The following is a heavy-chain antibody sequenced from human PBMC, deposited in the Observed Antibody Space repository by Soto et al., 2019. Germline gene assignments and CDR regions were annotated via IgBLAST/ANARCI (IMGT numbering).Heavy chain of an antibody. CDR2: IYYSGST. J-gene: IGHJ4*02. Sequence: SETLSLTCTVSGGSISSSSYYWGWIRQPPGKGLEWIGSIYYSGSTYYNPSLKSRVTISVDTSKNQFSLKLSFVTAADTAVYYCARLLGHYDILTGYYMGFDYWGQGTLVTVSS. D-gene: IGHD3-9*01. CDR1: GGSISSSSYY. V-gene: IGHV4-39*01. CDR3: ARLLGHYDILTGYYMGFDY.